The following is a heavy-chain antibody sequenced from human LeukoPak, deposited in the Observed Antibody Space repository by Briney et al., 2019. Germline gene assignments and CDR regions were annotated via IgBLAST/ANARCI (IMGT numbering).Heavy chain of an antibody. CDR3: AKDLRDYYDSSGYLSGAFDI. V-gene: IGHV3-43*02. D-gene: IGHD3-22*01. CDR2: ISGDGGST. CDR1: GFTFDDYA. J-gene: IGHJ3*02. Sequence: GGTLRLSCAASGFTFDDYAMHWVRQAPGKGLVWVSLISGDGGSTYYADSVKGRFTISRDNSKNSLYLQMNSLRTEDTALYYCAKDLRDYYDSSGYLSGAFDIWGQGTMVTVS.